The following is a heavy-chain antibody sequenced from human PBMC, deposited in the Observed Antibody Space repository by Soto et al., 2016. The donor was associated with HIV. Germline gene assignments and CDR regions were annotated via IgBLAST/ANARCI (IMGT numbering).Heavy chain of an antibody. J-gene: IGHJ4*02. CDR1: GDSVSSTTYY. V-gene: IGHV4-39*01. CDR3: ARRGGTTLTSYFDY. D-gene: IGHD4-17*01. Sequence: QLQESGPGLVRPSETLSLTCTVSGDSVSSTTYYWAWIRQPPGKGLEWIGTVYYGGDSYHNPSLKSRVTILKDTAKNQFSLTLRSVTAADTAVYYCARRGGTTLTSYFDYWGQGNLVTV. CDR2: VYYGGDS.